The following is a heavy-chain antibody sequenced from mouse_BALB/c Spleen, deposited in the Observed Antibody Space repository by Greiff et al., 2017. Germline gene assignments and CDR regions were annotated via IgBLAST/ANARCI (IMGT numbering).Heavy chain of an antibody. J-gene: IGHJ2*01. CDR2: INPGSGGT. V-gene: IGHV1-54*01. CDR1: GYAFTNYL. D-gene: IGHD2-14*01. CDR3: AREDYRYLFDY. Sequence: VQLQQSGAELVRPGTSVKVSCKASGYAFTNYLIEWVKQRPGQGLEWIGVINPGSGGTNYNEKFKGKATLTADKSSSTAYMQLSSLTSDYSAVYFCAREDYRYLFDYWGQGTTLTVSS.